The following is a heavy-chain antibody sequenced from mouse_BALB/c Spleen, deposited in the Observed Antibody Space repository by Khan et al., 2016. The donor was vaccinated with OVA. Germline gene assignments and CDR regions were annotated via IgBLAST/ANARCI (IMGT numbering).Heavy chain of an antibody. Sequence: EVQGVESGGGLVQPGGSRKLSCAASGSTFNSYGMHWVRQAPEKGLEWVAYISGDSNTIYYTDTVKGRFTISSDNPKNTMFLKMTSLMSEDTAMYYCATSYFYGYYFDYWGPGTTLTVS. CDR3: ATSYFYGYYFDY. CDR2: ISGDSNTI. V-gene: IGHV5-17*02. J-gene: IGHJ2*01. CDR1: GSTFNSYG. D-gene: IGHD1-1*01.